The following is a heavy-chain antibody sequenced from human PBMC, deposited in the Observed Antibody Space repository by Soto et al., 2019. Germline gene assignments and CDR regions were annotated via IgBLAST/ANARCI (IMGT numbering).Heavy chain of an antibody. Sequence: QVQLQQWGAGLLKPSETLSLTCAVYGGSFSGYYWSWIRQPPGKGLEWIGEINHSGSTNYNPSLKSRVTISVDTSKNQFSLKLSSVTAADTAVYYCARSPFTMVTPSWFDPWGQGTLVTVSS. CDR3: ARSPFTMVTPSWFDP. CDR1: GGSFSGYY. CDR2: INHSGST. D-gene: IGHD3-10*01. V-gene: IGHV4-34*01. J-gene: IGHJ5*02.